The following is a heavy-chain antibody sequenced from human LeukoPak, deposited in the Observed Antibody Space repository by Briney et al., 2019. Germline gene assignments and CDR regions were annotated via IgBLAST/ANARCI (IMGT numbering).Heavy chain of an antibody. CDR3: AREGNVLRFLEWPPSDY. CDR1: GGSISSYY. J-gene: IGHJ4*02. D-gene: IGHD3-3*01. V-gene: IGHV4-4*07. Sequence: SETLSLTCTVSGGSISSYYWSWIRQPAGKGLEWIGRIYTSGSTNYNPSLKSRVTMSVDTSKNQFSLKLSSVTAADTAVYYCAREGNVLRFLEWPPSDYWGQGTLVTVSS. CDR2: IYTSGST.